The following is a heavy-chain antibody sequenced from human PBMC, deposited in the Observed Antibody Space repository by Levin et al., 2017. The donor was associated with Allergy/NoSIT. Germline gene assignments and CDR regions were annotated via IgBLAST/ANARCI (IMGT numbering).Heavy chain of an antibody. CDR2: INHSGST. V-gene: IGHV4-34*01. CDR3: ARGLYYDFWSGYLPWVGNHLPYGMDV. D-gene: IGHD3-3*01. Sequence: SETLSLTCAVYGGSFSGYYWSWIRQPPGKGLEWIGEINHSGSTNYNPSLKSRVTISVDTSKNQFSLKLSSVTAADTAVYYCARGLYYDFWSGYLPWVGNHLPYGMDVWGQGTTVTVSS. CDR1: GGSFSGYY. J-gene: IGHJ6*02.